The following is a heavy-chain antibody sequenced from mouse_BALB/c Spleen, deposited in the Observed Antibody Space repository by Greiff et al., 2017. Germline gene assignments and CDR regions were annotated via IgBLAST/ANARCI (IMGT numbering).Heavy chain of an antibody. Sequence: EVKLMESGGGLVKPGGSLKLSCAASGFTFSSYAMSWVRQTPEKRLEWVASISSGGSTHYPDSVKGRFTISRDNARNILYLQMSSLRSEDTAMYYCAREWLQLFDYWGQGTTLTVSS. CDR1: GFTFSSYA. D-gene: IGHD2-2*01. CDR3: AREWLQLFDY. J-gene: IGHJ2*01. CDR2: ISSGGST. V-gene: IGHV5-6-5*01.